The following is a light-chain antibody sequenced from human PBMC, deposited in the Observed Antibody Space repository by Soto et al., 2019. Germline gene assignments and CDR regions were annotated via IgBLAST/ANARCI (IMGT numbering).Light chain of an antibody. CDR1: QSVLYSSNNKNY. Sequence: DIVMTQSPDSLAVSLGERATINCKSSQSVLYSSNNKNYLAWYQQKPGQPPKLLIYWASTRDSGVPDRFSGSGSGTDFTLTISRLEPEDFAVYYCQQYGSSPLTFGGGTKVDNK. CDR3: QQYGSSPLT. J-gene: IGKJ4*01. CDR2: WAS. V-gene: IGKV4-1*01.